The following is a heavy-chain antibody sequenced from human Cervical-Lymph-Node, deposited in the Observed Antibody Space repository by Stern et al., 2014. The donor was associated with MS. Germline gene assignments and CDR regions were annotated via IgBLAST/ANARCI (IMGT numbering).Heavy chain of an antibody. V-gene: IGHV1-18*01. CDR1: GYTFSRYG. CDR2: ISGNNGNT. Sequence: VQLVQSGPEVKKPGASVKVSCTASGYTFSRYGIGWVRQAPGQGLEWMGWISGNNGNTNYDEQWQGRGPATTATPTNTADMEVRSLTSDDTAVYFWARDAGGYFYAMDVWGQGTTVIVS. D-gene: IGHD3-10*01. CDR3: ARDAGGYFYAMDV. J-gene: IGHJ6*02.